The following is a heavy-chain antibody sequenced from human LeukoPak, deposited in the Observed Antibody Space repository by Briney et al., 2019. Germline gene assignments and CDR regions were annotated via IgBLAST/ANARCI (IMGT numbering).Heavy chain of an antibody. D-gene: IGHD5-12*01. CDR2: IYSGGST. Sequence: GGSLRLSCAASGFTVSSNYMSWVRQAPGKGLEWVSVIYSGGSTYYADSVKGRFTISRDNSKNTLYLQMNSLRAEDTAVYYRASIDIVATIWVYFDYWGQGTLVTVSS. CDR3: ASIDIVATIWVYFDY. CDR1: GFTVSSNY. V-gene: IGHV3-66*02. J-gene: IGHJ4*02.